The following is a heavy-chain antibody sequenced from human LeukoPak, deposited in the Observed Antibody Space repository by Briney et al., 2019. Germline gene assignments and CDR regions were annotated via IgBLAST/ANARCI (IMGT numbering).Heavy chain of an antibody. CDR3: ARDFGSGWHQYIGY. J-gene: IGHJ4*02. Sequence: ASVKVFCKASGYTFTSYGISWVRQAPGQGLEWMGWISAYNGNTNYAQKLQGRVTMTTDTSTSTAYMELRSLRSDDTAVYYCARDFGSGWHQYIGYWGQGTLVTVSS. D-gene: IGHD6-19*01. CDR1: GYTFTSYG. V-gene: IGHV1-18*01. CDR2: ISAYNGNT.